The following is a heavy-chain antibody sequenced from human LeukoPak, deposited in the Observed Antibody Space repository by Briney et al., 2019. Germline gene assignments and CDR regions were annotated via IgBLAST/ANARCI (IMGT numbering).Heavy chain of an antibody. CDR1: GLPFSRYA. CDR2: IIYSGDST. D-gene: IGHD2-21*01. J-gene: IGHJ4*02. Sequence: GGSLTLSCAAWGLPFSRYAMMCVRDATGGGVVYGLSIIYSGDSTYYGHSVKGRLTIPRDNSKHTLYVKMCRVSAEDRAVFFCARLAGWSYSDYWGQGTLVTVSS. V-gene: IGHV3-64*01. CDR3: ARLAGWSYSDY.